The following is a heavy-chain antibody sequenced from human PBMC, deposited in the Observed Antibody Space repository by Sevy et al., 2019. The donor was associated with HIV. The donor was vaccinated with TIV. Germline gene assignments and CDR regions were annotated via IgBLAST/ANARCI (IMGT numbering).Heavy chain of an antibody. D-gene: IGHD5-18*01. Sequence: GGSLRLSCAASGFTFSIYWMTWVRQAPGKGLEWVAVISFDGSNKDYEDSVKGRFTLSRDNSKNTRFLQMNSLRAEDTAVYYCAKEGGYGYTTYFDYWGQGTVVTVSS. CDR2: ISFDGSNK. CDR3: AKEGGYGYTTYFDY. V-gene: IGHV3-30*18. CDR1: GFTFSIYW. J-gene: IGHJ4*02.